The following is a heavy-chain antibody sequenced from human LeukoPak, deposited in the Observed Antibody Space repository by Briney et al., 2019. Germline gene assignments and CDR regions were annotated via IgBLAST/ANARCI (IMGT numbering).Heavy chain of an antibody. CDR1: GFTSSDYT. Sequence: GVSLRLSCAASGFTSSDYTMNWVRQAPGKGLEWVSGMGVSEYNIYYADSVKGRFTMSRDNSNNMLYLQMNSLRAKDTAVYYCAKDRYCRSTNCPYDYWGQGTLVTVSS. CDR2: MGVSEYNI. D-gene: IGHD2-2*01. V-gene: IGHV3-23*01. J-gene: IGHJ4*02. CDR3: AKDRYCRSTNCPYDY.